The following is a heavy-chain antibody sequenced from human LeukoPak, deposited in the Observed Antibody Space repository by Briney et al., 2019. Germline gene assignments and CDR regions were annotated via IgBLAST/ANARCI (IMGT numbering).Heavy chain of an antibody. V-gene: IGHV1-2*02. J-gene: IGHJ4*02. CDR2: INPNSGGT. D-gene: IGHD3-22*01. CDR3: AVMGYYYDSSGYYYFDY. Sequence: ASVKVSCKASGYTFTGYYMHWVGQAPGQGLEWMGWINPNSGGTNYAQKFQGRVTMTRDTSISTAYMELSRLRSDDTAVYYCAVMGYYYDSSGYYYFDYWGQGTLVTVSS. CDR1: GYTFTGYY.